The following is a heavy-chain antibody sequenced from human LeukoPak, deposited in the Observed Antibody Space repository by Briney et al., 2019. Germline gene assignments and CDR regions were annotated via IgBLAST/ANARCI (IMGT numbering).Heavy chain of an antibody. CDR2: ISGSGGST. CDR3: AKDRGLGTVTPSSDP. J-gene: IGHJ5*02. CDR1: GFAFSSYA. V-gene: IGHV3-23*01. Sequence: GGSLRLSCAASGFAFSSYAMSWVRRAPGKGLEWVSAISGSGGSTYYADSVKGRFTISRDNSKTTLYLQMNSLRAEDTAVYYCAKDRGLGTVTPSSDPWGQGTLVTVSS. D-gene: IGHD4-17*01.